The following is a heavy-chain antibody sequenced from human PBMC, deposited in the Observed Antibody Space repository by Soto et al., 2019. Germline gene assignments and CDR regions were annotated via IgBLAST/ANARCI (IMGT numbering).Heavy chain of an antibody. CDR3: ARERVLWFGRLSNGGYFYGMDV. J-gene: IGHJ6*02. Sequence: QVQLVASGGGVVQPGRSLRLSCAASGFTFSTYGMCWVRQAPGEGLEWVAVIWYDGSNDYYADSVKGRFTISRDNSKNTLYLQMNSLRAEDTAIYYCARERVLWFGRLSNGGYFYGMDVWGQGTTVTVSS. CDR2: IWYDGSND. D-gene: IGHD3-10*01. V-gene: IGHV3-33*01. CDR1: GFTFSTYG.